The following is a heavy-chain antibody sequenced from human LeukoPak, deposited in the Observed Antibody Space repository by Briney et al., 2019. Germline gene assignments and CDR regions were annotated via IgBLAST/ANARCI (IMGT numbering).Heavy chain of an antibody. J-gene: IGHJ3*02. V-gene: IGHV1-2*02. D-gene: IGHD5-18*01. CDR2: INPNSGGT. CDR1: GYTFTGYY. CDR3: ARDRLRGYSYGYDAFDI. Sequence: GASVKVSCKASGYTFTGYYIHWVRQAPGQGLEWMGWINPNSGGTNYAQKFQGRVTMTRDTSISTAYMELSRLRSDDTAVYYCARDRLRGYSYGYDAFDIWGQGTMVTVSS.